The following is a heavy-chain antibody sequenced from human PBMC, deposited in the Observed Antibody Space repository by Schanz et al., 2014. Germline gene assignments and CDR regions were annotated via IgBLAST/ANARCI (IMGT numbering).Heavy chain of an antibody. CDR3: ARDLISSGWYG. J-gene: IGHJ4*02. Sequence: VQLLESGGGLVRPGGSLRLSCAASGITFRSYGMHWVRQAPGKGLEWVALISYDGSSKNHADSVQGRFTISRDNSKNALYLQMNSLRVEDTAVYYCARDLISSGWYGWGQGTLVTVSS. D-gene: IGHD6-19*01. CDR2: ISYDGSSK. V-gene: IGHV3-33*08. CDR1: GITFRSYG.